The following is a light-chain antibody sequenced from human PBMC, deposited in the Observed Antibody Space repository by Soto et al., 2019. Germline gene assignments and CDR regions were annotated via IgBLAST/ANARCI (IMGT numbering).Light chain of an antibody. CDR2: EVS. CDR1: SSDVGAYTS. CDR3: SSHGGSNPVYV. Sequence: QSVLTQPASVSGSPGQSITISCTGSSSDVGAYTSVSWYQQHPGKAPKLMIYEVSNRPSGVSRRFSGSKSGNTAPLTISGLQAEDEADYYCSSHGGSNPVYVFGSGTKVTV. V-gene: IGLV2-14*01. J-gene: IGLJ1*01.